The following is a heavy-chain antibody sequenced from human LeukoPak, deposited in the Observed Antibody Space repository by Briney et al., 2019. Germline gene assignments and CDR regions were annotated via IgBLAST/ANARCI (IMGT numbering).Heavy chain of an antibody. CDR2: IYTSGST. J-gene: IGHJ3*02. D-gene: IGHD3-16*02. V-gene: IGHV4-4*07. CDR1: GGSISSYY. CDR3: ARDRGLEGVIANAFDI. Sequence: SETLSLTCTVSGGSISSYYWSWIRQPAGKGLEWIGRIYTSGSTNYNPSLKSRVTISVDTSKNQFSLKLSSVTAADTAVYYCARDRGLEGVIANAFDIWGQGTMVTVSS.